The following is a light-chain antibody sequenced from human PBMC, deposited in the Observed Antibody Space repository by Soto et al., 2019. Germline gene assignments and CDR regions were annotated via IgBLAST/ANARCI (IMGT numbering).Light chain of an antibody. J-gene: IGLJ2*01. CDR3: AGWDDSLSGVV. CDR2: RSD. V-gene: IGLV1-47*01. CDR1: SSNIGSNY. Sequence: QSVLTQPPSTSGTPGQRVTISCSGSSSNIGSNYVYWYQQLPGTAPKLLVYRSDQWPSGVPDRFSGSKSGTSASLAISGLRSEDEADYYCAGWDDSLSGVVFGGGTKLTVL.